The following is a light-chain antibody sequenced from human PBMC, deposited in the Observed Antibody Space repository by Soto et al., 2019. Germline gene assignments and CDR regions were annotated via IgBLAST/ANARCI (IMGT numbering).Light chain of an antibody. J-gene: IGKJ1*01. CDR2: GAS. Sequence: EIVVTQSPGTLSLSPGERATLSCRASQSVSSTFLAWYQQKPGQAPRLLIYGASSRATGIPDRFSGSGSGTDFTLTISRLEPEDFEVYYCQQYGNSPRTFGQGTKVEIK. V-gene: IGKV3-20*01. CDR3: QQYGNSPRT. CDR1: QSVSSTF.